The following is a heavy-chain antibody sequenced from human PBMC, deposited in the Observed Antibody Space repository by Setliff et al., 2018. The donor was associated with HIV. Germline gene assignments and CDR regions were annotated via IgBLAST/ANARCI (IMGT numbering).Heavy chain of an antibody. Sequence: SETLSLTCAVYGGSFSGYYWSWIRQPPGKGLEWIGEINPSGSANYSPSLKSRVTISVDTSKNEFSLKLSSVTAADTAVYYCARSIARDYWYFGHWGRGSLVTVSS. J-gene: IGHJ2*01. V-gene: IGHV4-34*01. D-gene: IGHD6-6*01. CDR3: ARSIARDYWYFGH. CDR1: GGSFSGYY. CDR2: INPSGSA.